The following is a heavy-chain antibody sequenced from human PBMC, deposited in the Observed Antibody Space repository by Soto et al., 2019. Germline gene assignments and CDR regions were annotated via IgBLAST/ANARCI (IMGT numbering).Heavy chain of an antibody. CDR2: ISYDGSNK. V-gene: IGHV3-30-3*01. Sequence: GGSLRLSCAASGFTFSSYAMHWVRQAPGKGLEWVAVISYDGSNKYYADSVKGRFTISRDNSKNTLYLQMNSLRAEDTAVYYCARDRKYSSSWYVDYWGQGTLVTVSS. CDR1: GFTFSSYA. J-gene: IGHJ4*02. CDR3: ARDRKYSSSWYVDY. D-gene: IGHD6-13*01.